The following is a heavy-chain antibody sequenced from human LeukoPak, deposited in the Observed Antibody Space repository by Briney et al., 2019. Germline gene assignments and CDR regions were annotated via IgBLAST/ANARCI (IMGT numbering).Heavy chain of an antibody. CDR2: ISYDGSNK. V-gene: IGHV3-30*18. CDR1: GFTFSSYG. Sequence: PGRSLRLSCAASGFTFSSYGMHWVRQAPGKGLEWVAVISYDGSNKYYADSVKGRFTISRDNSKNTLYLQMNSLRAEDTAVYYCANPPHPWGQGTLVTVSS. J-gene: IGHJ5*02. CDR3: ANPPHP.